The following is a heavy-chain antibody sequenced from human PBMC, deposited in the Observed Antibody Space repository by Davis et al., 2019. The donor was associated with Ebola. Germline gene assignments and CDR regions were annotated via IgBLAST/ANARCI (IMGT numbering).Heavy chain of an antibody. D-gene: IGHD2-2*01. CDR3: ARGGRCSSTSCQYYYYYGMDV. J-gene: IGHJ6*02. CDR1: GGSFSGYY. Sequence: MPGGSLRLSCAVYGGSFSGYYWSWIRQPPGKGLEWIGEINHSGSTNYNPSLKSRVTISVDTSKNQFSLKLSSVTAADTAVYYCARGGRCSSTSCQYYYYYGMDVWGQGTTVTVSS. CDR2: INHSGST. V-gene: IGHV4-34*01.